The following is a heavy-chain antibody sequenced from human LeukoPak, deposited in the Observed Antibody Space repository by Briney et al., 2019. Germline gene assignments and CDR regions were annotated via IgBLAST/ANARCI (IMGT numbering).Heavy chain of an antibody. J-gene: IGHJ6*03. CDR3: ARAARDGYNTYYMDV. CDR1: GFTVSTNY. CDR2: IYSGGST. V-gene: IGHV3-53*01. D-gene: IGHD5-24*01. Sequence: GGSLGLSCAASGFTVSTNYMSWVRQAPGKGLEWVSVIYSGGSTYYADSVKGRFTISRDSSKNTLYLQMSGLRAEDTAMYYCARAARDGYNTYYMDVWGKGTTVTVSS.